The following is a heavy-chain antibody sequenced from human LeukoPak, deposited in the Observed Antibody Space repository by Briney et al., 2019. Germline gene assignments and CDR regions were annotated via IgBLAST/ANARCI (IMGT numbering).Heavy chain of an antibody. CDR3: ARAEGGRGSSSWPSYFDY. Sequence: SETLSLTCAVSGGSISSSNWWSWVRQSPGKGLEWIGEIYHSGSTNYNPSLKSRVTISVDNSKNQFSLKLSSVTAADTAMYYCARAEGGRGSSSWPSYFDYWGQGTLVPVSS. CDR1: GGSISSSNW. J-gene: IGHJ4*02. CDR2: IYHSGST. V-gene: IGHV4-4*02. D-gene: IGHD6-13*01.